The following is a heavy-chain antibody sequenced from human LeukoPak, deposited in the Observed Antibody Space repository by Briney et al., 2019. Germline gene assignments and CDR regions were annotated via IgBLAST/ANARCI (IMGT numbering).Heavy chain of an antibody. J-gene: IGHJ4*02. V-gene: IGHV3-30-3*01. CDR2: ISYDGSNK. CDR1: GFTFSSYA. CDR3: ARGGTWIQLWLGY. Sequence: PGGSLRLSCASSGFTFSSYAMHWVRQAPGKGLEWVAVISYDGSNKYYADSVKGRFTISRDNSKNTLYLQMNSLRAEDTAVYYCARGGTWIQLWLGYWGQGTLVTVYS. D-gene: IGHD5-18*01.